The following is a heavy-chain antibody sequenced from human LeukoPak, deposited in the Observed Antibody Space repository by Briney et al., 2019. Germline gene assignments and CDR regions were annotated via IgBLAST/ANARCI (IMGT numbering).Heavy chain of an antibody. J-gene: IGHJ4*02. CDR3: ARGRDGLYYFDY. Sequence: GGSLRLSCAASGFTFSSYAVSWVRQAPGKGLERVSGITASGDNTYYADSVKGRFNISRDNSKSTLYLQMNSLRAEDTAVYYCARGRDGLYYFDYWGQGTLVTVSS. CDR1: GFTFSSYA. CDR2: ITASGDNT. D-gene: IGHD5-24*01. V-gene: IGHV3-23*01.